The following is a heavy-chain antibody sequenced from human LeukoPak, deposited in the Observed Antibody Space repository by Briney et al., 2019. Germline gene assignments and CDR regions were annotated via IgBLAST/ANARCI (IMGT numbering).Heavy chain of an antibody. V-gene: IGHV1-8*01. CDR1: GYTFTSYD. Sequence: ASVKVSCKASGYTFTSYDINWVRQATGQGLEWMGWMNPNSGNTGYAQKFQGRVTMTRNTSISTAYMELSSLRSEDTAVYYCARGPTYYDILTGSNWFDPWGQGTLVTVSS. J-gene: IGHJ5*02. CDR2: MNPNSGNT. CDR3: ARGPTYYDILTGSNWFDP. D-gene: IGHD3-9*01.